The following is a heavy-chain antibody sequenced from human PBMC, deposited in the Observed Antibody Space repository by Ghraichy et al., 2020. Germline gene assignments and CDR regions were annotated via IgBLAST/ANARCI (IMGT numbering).Heavy chain of an antibody. V-gene: IGHV3-23*01. CDR1: GFTFSSYT. J-gene: IGHJ4*02. D-gene: IGHD2/OR15-2a*01. CDR2: ISGSGGSA. CDR3: AKTGISAVLES. Sequence: GGSLRLSCAASGFTFSSYTMSWVRQAPGKGLEWVSSISGSGGSAYYADSVKGRFTISRDDSKNTVYLQMNSLRAEDTALYYCAKTGISAVLESWGQGALVTVSS.